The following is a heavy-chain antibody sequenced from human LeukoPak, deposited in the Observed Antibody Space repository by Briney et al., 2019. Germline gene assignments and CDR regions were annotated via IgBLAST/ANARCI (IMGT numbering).Heavy chain of an antibody. Sequence: PSETLSLTCTVSGGSNYWGWIRQPPGKGLEWIGEINHSGSTNYNPSLKSRVTISVDTSKNQFSLKLSSVTAADTAVYYCARGRAASLWGQGTTVTVSS. CDR3: ARGRAASL. V-gene: IGHV4-34*01. CDR1: GGSNY. CDR2: INHSGST. J-gene: IGHJ6*02. D-gene: IGHD2-15*01.